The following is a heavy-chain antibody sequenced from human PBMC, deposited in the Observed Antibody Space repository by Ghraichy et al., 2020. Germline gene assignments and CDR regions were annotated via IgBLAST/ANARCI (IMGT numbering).Heavy chain of an antibody. CDR2: INHSGST. V-gene: IGHV4-34*01. CDR3: ARADMGEGNYYYGMDV. Sequence: SETLSLTCAVYGGSFSGYYWSWIRQPPGKGLEWIGEINHSGSTNYNPSLKSRVTISVDTSKNQFSLKLSSVTAADTAVYYCARADMGEGNYYYGMDVWGQGTTVTVSS. D-gene: IGHD3-16*01. CDR1: GGSFSGYY. J-gene: IGHJ6*02.